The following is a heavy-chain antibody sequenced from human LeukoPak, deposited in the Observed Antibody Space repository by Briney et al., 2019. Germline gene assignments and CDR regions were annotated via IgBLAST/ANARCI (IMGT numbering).Heavy chain of an antibody. D-gene: IGHD3-10*01. V-gene: IGHV3-53*01. CDR2: IYSGGST. CDR1: GFTVSSNY. Sequence: QAGGSLRLSCAASGFTVSSNYMSWVRQAPGKGLEWVSVIYSGGSTYYADSVKGRFTISRDNSKNTLYLQMNSLRAEDTAVYYCARDRGRFGETAPGYWGQGTLVTVSS. J-gene: IGHJ4*02. CDR3: ARDRGRFGETAPGY.